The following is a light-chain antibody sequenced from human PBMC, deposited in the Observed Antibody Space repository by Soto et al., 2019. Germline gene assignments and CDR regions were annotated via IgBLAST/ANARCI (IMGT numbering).Light chain of an antibody. V-gene: IGKV3-15*01. CDR3: QQYNNWPWT. CDR2: GAS. Sequence: EIVMTQSQATLSVSPGERATLSCRASQSVSSNLAWYQQKPGQAPRLLIYGASTRATGIPARFSGSGSGTEFTLTISSLQSEDYAVYYFQQYNNWPWTLGQGTKVEI. CDR1: QSVSSN. J-gene: IGKJ1*01.